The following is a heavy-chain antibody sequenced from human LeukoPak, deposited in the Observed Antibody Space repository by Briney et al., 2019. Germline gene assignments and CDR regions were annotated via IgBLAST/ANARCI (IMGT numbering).Heavy chain of an antibody. Sequence: SETLSLTCTVSGGSISSSSYYWGWIRQPPGKGLEWIVSIYYSGSTYYNPTLKSRVTISVDTSKNQFSLKLSSVTAADTAVYYCARHRRGEYYYGSAPRNQKFDYWGQGTLVTVSS. V-gene: IGHV4-39*01. CDR1: GGSISSSSYY. D-gene: IGHD3-10*01. J-gene: IGHJ4*02. CDR3: ARHRRGEYYYGSAPRNQKFDY. CDR2: IYYSGST.